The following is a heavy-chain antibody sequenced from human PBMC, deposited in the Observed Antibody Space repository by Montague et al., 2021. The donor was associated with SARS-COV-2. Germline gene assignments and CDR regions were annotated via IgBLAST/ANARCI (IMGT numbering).Heavy chain of an antibody. J-gene: IGHJ3*02. V-gene: IGHV6-1*01. CDR3: ARGDGLGRYTGYAFDI. CDR1: GDSVSGDNAS. Sequence: CAISGDSVSGDNASWNWIRQSPSRGLEWLGRTYYRSRWFDHYAVSMKGRISIKADTSKNQFSLQLDSVTPEDTAVYYCARGDGLGRYTGYAFDIWGQGTLVTVSS. D-gene: IGHD3-16*02. CDR2: TYYRSRWFD.